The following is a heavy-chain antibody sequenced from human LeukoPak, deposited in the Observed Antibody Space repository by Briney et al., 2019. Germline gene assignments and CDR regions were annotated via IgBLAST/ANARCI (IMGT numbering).Heavy chain of an antibody. Sequence: SETLSLTFTVSGGSISSYYWSWIRQPPGKGLEWIGYIYYSGSTNYNPSLKSRVTISVDTSKNQFSLKLSSVTAADTAVYYCARMGTAGNYFDYWGQGTLVTVSS. D-gene: IGHD6-13*01. J-gene: IGHJ4*02. CDR2: IYYSGST. CDR3: ARMGTAGNYFDY. V-gene: IGHV4-59*01. CDR1: GGSISSYY.